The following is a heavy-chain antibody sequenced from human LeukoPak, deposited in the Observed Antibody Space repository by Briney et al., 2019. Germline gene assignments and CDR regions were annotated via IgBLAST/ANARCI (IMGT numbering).Heavy chain of an antibody. Sequence: GGSLRLSCAASGFTVSSTYMSWVRQPPGKGLEWVLVIYSGGNTYYADSVKGRFIISRDKSKNTLYLQMNSLRAEDTAVYYCARDISDARYYYYYMDVWGKGTTVTVSS. CDR1: GFTVSSTY. CDR3: ARDISDARYYYYYMDV. V-gene: IGHV3-53*01. J-gene: IGHJ6*03. D-gene: IGHD2-21*02. CDR2: IYSGGNT.